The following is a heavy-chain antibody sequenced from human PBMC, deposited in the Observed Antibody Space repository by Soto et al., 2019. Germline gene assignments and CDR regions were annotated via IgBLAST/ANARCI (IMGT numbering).Heavy chain of an antibody. CDR3: AIAQPVLRFLEWFDY. V-gene: IGHV4-4*07. Sequence: QVQLQESGPGLVKPSETLSLTCTVSGGSISSYYWSWIRQPAGKGLEWIGRIYTSGRTNYNPSLKSRVTMSVDTSKNQFSLKLSSVTAADTAVYYCAIAQPVLRFLEWFDYWGQGTLVTVSS. CDR1: GGSISSYY. CDR2: IYTSGRT. J-gene: IGHJ4*02. D-gene: IGHD3-3*01.